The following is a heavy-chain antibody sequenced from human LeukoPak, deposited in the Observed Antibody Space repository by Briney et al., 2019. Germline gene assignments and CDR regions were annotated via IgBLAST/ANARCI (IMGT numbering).Heavy chain of an antibody. CDR1: GASISSYY. V-gene: IGHV4-59*08. D-gene: IGHD6-13*01. J-gene: IGHJ4*02. CDR3: ARHPEVVAAAGKSIDY. CDR2: MDNSGST. Sequence: SETLSVTCTVSGASISSYYWNWLRQPPGKGLEWIGYMDNSGSTNYNPSLKSRVTISVDTSKNQFSLKLSSVTAADTAVYYCARHPEVVAAAGKSIDYWGQGTLVTVSS.